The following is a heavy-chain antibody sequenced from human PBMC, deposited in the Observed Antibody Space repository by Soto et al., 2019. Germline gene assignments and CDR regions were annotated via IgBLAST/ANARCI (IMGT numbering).Heavy chain of an antibody. D-gene: IGHD2-15*01. CDR2: IYYSGST. CDR1: GGSISSYY. CDR3: ARLGVVAAHYYYYYYMDV. J-gene: IGHJ6*03. Sequence: SETLSLTCTVSGGSISSYYWSWIRQPPGKGLEWIGYIYYSGSTNYNPSLKSRVTISVDTSKNQFSLKLSSVTAADTAVYYCARLGVVAAHYYYYYYMDVWGKGTTVTVSS. V-gene: IGHV4-59*08.